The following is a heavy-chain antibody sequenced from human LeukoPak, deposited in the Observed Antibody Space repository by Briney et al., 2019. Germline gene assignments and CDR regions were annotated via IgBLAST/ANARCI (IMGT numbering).Heavy chain of an antibody. V-gene: IGHV1-46*01. J-gene: IGHJ4*02. Sequence: ASVKVSCKASGYTFTSYYMHWVRQAPGQGLEWMGIINPSGGSTSYAQKLQGRVTMTTDTSTSTAYMELRSLRSDDTAVYYCARGSGGYDYLDYWGQGTLVTVSS. CDR2: INPSGGST. CDR1: GYTFTSYY. CDR3: ARGSGGYDYLDY. D-gene: IGHD5-12*01.